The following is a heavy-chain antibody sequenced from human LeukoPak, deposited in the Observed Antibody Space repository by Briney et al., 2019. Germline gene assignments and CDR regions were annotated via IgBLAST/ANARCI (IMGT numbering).Heavy chain of an antibody. CDR1: GGSFSGYY. D-gene: IGHD1-14*01. CDR2: INHSGST. J-gene: IGHJ4*02. V-gene: IGHV4-34*01. Sequence: SETLSLTCAVYGGSFSGYYWSWIRQPPGKGLEWIGEINHSGSTNYNPSLKSRVTISVDTSKNQFSLKLSSVTAADTAVYYCARAGEVAGNRGYFDYWGQGALVTVSS. CDR3: ARAGEVAGNRGYFDY.